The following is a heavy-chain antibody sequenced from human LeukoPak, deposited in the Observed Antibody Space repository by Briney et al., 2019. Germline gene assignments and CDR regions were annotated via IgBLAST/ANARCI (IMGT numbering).Heavy chain of an antibody. V-gene: IGHV4-59*08. D-gene: IGHD3-10*01. CDR3: ARHGTPLRYGSGNYYKGAPFDY. Sequence: KPSETLSLTCTVSGGSISSYYWSWIRQPPGKGLEWIGYIYYSGSTNYNPSLKSRVTISVDTSKNQFSLKLSSVTAADTAVYYCARHGTPLRYGSGNYYKGAPFDYWGQGTLVTVSS. CDR1: GGSISSYY. CDR2: IYYSGST. J-gene: IGHJ4*02.